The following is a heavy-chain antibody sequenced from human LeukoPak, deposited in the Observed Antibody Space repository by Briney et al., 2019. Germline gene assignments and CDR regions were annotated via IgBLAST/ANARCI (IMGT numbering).Heavy chain of an antibody. Sequence: SETLSLTCTVSGGSISSYYWSWIRQPAGTALEWIGRIYTSGTITYNPSLKSRVTMSVDTSKNQFSLKLSSVTAADTAVYYCAREGRRGYSYGYLTYYYYMDVWGNGTTVTISS. J-gene: IGHJ6*03. CDR1: GGSISSYY. V-gene: IGHV4-4*07. CDR2: IYTSGTI. CDR3: AREGRRGYSYGYLTYYYYMDV. D-gene: IGHD5-18*01.